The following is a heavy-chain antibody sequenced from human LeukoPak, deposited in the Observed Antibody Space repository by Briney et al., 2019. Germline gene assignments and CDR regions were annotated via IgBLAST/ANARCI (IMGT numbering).Heavy chain of an antibody. Sequence: SETLSLTCTVSGGSISSYYWSWIRQPPGKGLEWIGYIYYSGSTNYNPSLKSRVTISVDTSKNQFSLKLSSVIAADTAVYYCAGSGSLGAFDIWGQGQWSPSLQ. CDR3: AGSGSLGAFDI. CDR2: IYYSGST. V-gene: IGHV4-59*01. J-gene: IGHJ3*02. D-gene: IGHD1-26*01. CDR1: GGSISSYY.